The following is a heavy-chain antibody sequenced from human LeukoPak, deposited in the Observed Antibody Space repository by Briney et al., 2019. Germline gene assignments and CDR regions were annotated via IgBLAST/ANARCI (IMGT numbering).Heavy chain of an antibody. CDR1: GGSVSSYY. V-gene: IGHV4-59*08. D-gene: IGHD1-14*01. Sequence: SETLSLTCSVSGGSVSSYYWSWIRQSPGKGLEWIGYIHNSGRTNYNPSLKSRVTGFVDTSKNQVSLRLSSVTAADTAVYYCARHGTISSESYFDYWGQGAQVTVSS. CDR2: IHNSGRT. CDR3: ARHGTISSESYFDY. J-gene: IGHJ4*02.